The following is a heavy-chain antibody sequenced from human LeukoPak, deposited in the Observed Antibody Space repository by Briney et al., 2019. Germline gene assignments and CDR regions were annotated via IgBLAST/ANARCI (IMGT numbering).Heavy chain of an antibody. Sequence: PGGSLRLSCAASGFTFSSYWMSWVRQAPGKGLEWVANIKQDGSEKYYVDSVKGRFTISRDNAKNSLYLQMNSLRAEDTAVYYCAKDGTTGVNYYYYYYMDVWGKGTTVTVSS. CDR1: GFTFSSYW. V-gene: IGHV3-7*01. CDR3: AKDGTTGVNYYYYYYMDV. D-gene: IGHD4-11*01. CDR2: IKQDGSEK. J-gene: IGHJ6*03.